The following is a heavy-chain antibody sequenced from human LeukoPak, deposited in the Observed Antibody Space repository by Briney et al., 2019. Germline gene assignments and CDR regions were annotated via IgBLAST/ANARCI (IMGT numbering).Heavy chain of an antibody. CDR2: ISWNSGSI. Sequence: SLRLSCAASGFTFDDYAMHWVRQAPGKGLEWVSGISWNSGSIGYADSVKGRFTISRDNAKNSLYLQMNSLRAEDTAVYYCARVFTSGSPFDYWGQGTLVTVSS. J-gene: IGHJ4*02. CDR1: GFTFDDYA. D-gene: IGHD1-26*01. CDR3: ARVFTSGSPFDY. V-gene: IGHV3-9*01.